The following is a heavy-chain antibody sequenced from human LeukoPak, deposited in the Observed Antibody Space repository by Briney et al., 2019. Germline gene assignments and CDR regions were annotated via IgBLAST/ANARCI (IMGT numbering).Heavy chain of an antibody. J-gene: IGHJ4*02. D-gene: IGHD2-15*01. Sequence: GGSLRLSCAASGFTFSSYSMNWVRQAPGKGLEWVSSISSSSSYIYYADSVKGRFTISRDNAKNSLYLQMNSLRAEDTAAYYCAREDYCSGGSCYGYWGQGTLVTVSS. CDR3: AREDYCSGGSCYGY. V-gene: IGHV3-21*01. CDR1: GFTFSSYS. CDR2: ISSSSSYI.